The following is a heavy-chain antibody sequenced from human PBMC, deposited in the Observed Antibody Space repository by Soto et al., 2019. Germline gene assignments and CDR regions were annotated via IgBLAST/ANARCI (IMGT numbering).Heavy chain of an antibody. V-gene: IGHV1-69*13. CDR1: GGTFSSYA. CDR2: IIPIFGTA. J-gene: IGHJ4*02. D-gene: IGHD1-26*01. CDR3: ARNPYSGSYYDYFDY. Sequence: ASVKVSCKASGGTFSSYAISWVRQAPGQGLEWMGGIIPIFGTANYAQKFQGRVTITADESTSTAYMELSSLRSADTAVYYCARNPYSGSYYDYFDYWGQGTLVTVSS.